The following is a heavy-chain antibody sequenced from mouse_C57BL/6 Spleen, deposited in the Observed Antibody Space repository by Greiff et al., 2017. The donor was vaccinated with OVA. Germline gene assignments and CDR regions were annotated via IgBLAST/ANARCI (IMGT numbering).Heavy chain of an antibody. V-gene: IGHV1-52*01. CDR1: GYTFTSYW. J-gene: IGHJ3*01. CDR2: IDPSDSET. Sequence: VQLQQPGAELVRPGSSVKLSCKASGYTFTSYWMHWVKQRPIQGLEWIGNIDPSDSETHYNQKFKDKATLTVDKSSSTAYMQLSSLTSEDSAVYYCARGDYGSSYVGFAYWGQGTLVTVSA. CDR3: ARGDYGSSYVGFAY. D-gene: IGHD1-1*01.